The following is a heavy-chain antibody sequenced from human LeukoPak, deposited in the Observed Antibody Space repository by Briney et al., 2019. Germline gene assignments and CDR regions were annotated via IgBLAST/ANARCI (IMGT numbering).Heavy chain of an antibody. CDR1: GFTFSSYA. D-gene: IGHD6-6*01. Sequence: PGGSLRLSCAASGFTFSSYAMSWVRQAPGKGLEWVSAISGSGGSTYYADSVKGRFTISRDNSKNTLYLQMSSLRAENAAVYYCARGYSSSSCSLFDYWGQGTLVTVS. J-gene: IGHJ4*02. CDR3: ARGYSSSSCSLFDY. V-gene: IGHV3-23*01. CDR2: ISGSGGST.